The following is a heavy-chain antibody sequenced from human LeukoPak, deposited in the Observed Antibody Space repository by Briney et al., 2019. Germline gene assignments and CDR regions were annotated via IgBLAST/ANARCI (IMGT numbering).Heavy chain of an antibody. Sequence: SETLSLTCAVYGGSLSNYFWSWIRQPPGKGLEWIGEINHSGSTNYNPSLKTRLTISVDTSKNQFSLKLSYVTTADTAVYYCARGVVGNWYFFDYRGQGTLVTVSS. CDR3: ARGVVGNWYFFDY. CDR2: INHSGST. V-gene: IGHV4-34*01. CDR1: GGSLSNYF. D-gene: IGHD6-13*01. J-gene: IGHJ4*02.